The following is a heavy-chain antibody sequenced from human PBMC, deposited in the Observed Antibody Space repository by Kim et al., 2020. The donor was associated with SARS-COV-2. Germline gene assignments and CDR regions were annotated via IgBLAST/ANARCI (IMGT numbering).Heavy chain of an antibody. CDR2: ISSSGSTI. Sequence: GGSLRLSCAASGFTFSSYEMNWVRQAPGKGLEWVSYISSSGSTIYYADSVKGRFTISRDNAKNSLYLQMNSLRAEDTAVYYCARGGTAVAGTPWGQGTLVTVSS. CDR1: GFTFSSYE. J-gene: IGHJ5*02. CDR3: ARGGTAVAGTP. D-gene: IGHD6-19*01. V-gene: IGHV3-48*03.